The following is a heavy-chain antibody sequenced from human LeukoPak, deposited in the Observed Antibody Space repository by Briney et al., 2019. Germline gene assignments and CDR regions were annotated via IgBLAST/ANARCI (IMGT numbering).Heavy chain of an antibody. CDR2: ISAYNGNT. V-gene: IGHV1-18*01. D-gene: IGHD2-2*01. CDR1: GYTFTSYT. Sequence: ASVKVSCKASGYTFTSYTISWVRQAPGQGLEWMGWISAYNGNTNYAQKLQGRVTMTTDTSTSTAYMELRSLRSDDTAVYYCARDLRLGYCSSTSCYGGPSRFDPWGQGTLVTVSS. J-gene: IGHJ5*02. CDR3: ARDLRLGYCSSTSCYGGPSRFDP.